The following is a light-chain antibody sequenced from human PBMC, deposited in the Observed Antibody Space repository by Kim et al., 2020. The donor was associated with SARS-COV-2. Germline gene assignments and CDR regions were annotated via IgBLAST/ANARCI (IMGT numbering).Light chain of an antibody. CDR3: AAWDDSLNRVV. CDR1: SSNIGINT. CDR2: SNN. J-gene: IGLJ2*01. Sequence: QPVPTQPPSASGTPGQSVTISCSGSSSNIGINTVNWYQQLPGTAPKPLIYSNNKRPSGVPERFSGSKSVTSASLAIGGLQSEDEAHYYCAAWDDSLNRVVFGGGTQLTVL. V-gene: IGLV1-44*01.